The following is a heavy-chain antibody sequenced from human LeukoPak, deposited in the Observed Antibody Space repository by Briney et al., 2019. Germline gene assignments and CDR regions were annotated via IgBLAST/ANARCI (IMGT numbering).Heavy chain of an antibody. J-gene: IGHJ4*02. CDR1: GFTFSSYE. CDR3: ATPPLITMVRGAADX. V-gene: IGHV3-48*03. Sequence: PGGSLRLSCAASGFTFSSYEMNWVRQAPGKGLEWVSYISSSGSTIYYADSVKGRFTISRDNAKNSLYLQMNSLRAEDTAVYYCATPPLITMVRGAADXWGQGTLVTVS. D-gene: IGHD3-10*01. CDR2: ISSSGSTI.